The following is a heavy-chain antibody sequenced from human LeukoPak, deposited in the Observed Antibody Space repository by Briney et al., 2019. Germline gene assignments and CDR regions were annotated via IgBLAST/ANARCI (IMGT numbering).Heavy chain of an antibody. CDR1: GYTFTGYY. CDR2: INPNSGGT. Sequence: ASVKVSCKASGYTFTGYYMHWVRQAPGQGLEWMGWINPNSGGTNYAQKFQGRVTMTRDTSISTAYMELSRLRSDDTAVYYCASGRNLYYGSGNGRFDPWGQGTLVTVSS. D-gene: IGHD3-10*01. J-gene: IGHJ5*02. V-gene: IGHV1-2*02. CDR3: ASGRNLYYGSGNGRFDP.